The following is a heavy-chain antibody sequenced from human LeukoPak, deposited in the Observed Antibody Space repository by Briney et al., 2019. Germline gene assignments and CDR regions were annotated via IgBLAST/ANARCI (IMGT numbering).Heavy chain of an antibody. D-gene: IGHD3-16*02. J-gene: IGHJ4*02. CDR3: ARGLRLRLGELSLSIAY. CDR1: GFTFSNYS. V-gene: IGHV3-30*03. CDR2: ISYDGSNK. Sequence: GGSLRLSCAASGFTFSNYSMAWVRQAPGKGLEWVAVISYDGSNKYYADSVKGRFTISRDNSKNTLYLQMNSLRAEDTAVYYCARGLRLRLGELSLSIAYWGQGTLVTVSS.